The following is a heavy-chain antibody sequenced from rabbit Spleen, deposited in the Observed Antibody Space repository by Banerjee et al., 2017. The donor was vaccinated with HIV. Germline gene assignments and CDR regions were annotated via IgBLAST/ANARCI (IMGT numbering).Heavy chain of an antibody. CDR3: ARGIYGGGSRDYFDL. D-gene: IGHD4-2*01. CDR1: GFSFSSGYD. V-gene: IGHV1S40*01. J-gene: IGHJ4*01. CDR2: IYAGSSGST. Sequence: QSLEESGGDLVKPGASLTLTCTASGFSFSSGYDMCWVRQAPGKGLEWIACIYAGSSGSTYYANWANGRFTISKTSSTTVTLQRTSLTVADTATYFCARGIYGGGSRDYFDLWGPGTLVTVS.